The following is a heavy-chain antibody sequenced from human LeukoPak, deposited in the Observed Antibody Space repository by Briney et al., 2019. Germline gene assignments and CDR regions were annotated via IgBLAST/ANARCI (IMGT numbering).Heavy chain of an antibody. D-gene: IGHD6-19*01. CDR1: GFTFSSYA. J-gene: IGHJ5*02. CDR2: ISYDGSNK. CDR3: ARSSIAVAGTYQPSWFDP. Sequence: PGGSLRLSCAASGFTFSSYAMHWVRQAPGKGLEWVAVISYDGSNKYYADSVKGRFTISRDNSKNTLYLQMNSLRAEDTAVYYCARSSIAVAGTYQPSWFDPWGQGTLVTVSS. V-gene: IGHV3-30*04.